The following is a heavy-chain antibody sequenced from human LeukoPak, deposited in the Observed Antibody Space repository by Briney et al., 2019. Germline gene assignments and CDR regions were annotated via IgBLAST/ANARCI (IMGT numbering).Heavy chain of an antibody. CDR3: ARDYGGNLGLSAFDI. Sequence: GGSMRLSCAASGFTFSTSWMLWVRQAPGKGLVWVSRINTDGSSTTYADSVKGRFTFSRDNAKSTLYLQMSSLRVEDTAVYYCARDYGGNLGLSAFDIWGQGTMVSVSS. CDR2: INTDGSST. D-gene: IGHD4-23*01. J-gene: IGHJ3*02. V-gene: IGHV3-74*01. CDR1: GFTFSTSW.